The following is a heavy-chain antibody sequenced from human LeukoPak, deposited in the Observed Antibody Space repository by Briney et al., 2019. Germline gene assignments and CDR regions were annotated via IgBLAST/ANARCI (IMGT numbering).Heavy chain of an antibody. D-gene: IGHD1-1*01. CDR2: INPNSGGT. CDR1: GYTSTGYY. V-gene: IGHV1-2*02. Sequence: ASVKVSCKASGYTSTGYYIHWVRQAPGQGLEWMGWINPNSGGTNYAQKFQGRVTMTRDTSISTAYMELNRLRSDDTAVYYCARDTTLITYWFDPWGQGTLVTVSS. J-gene: IGHJ5*02. CDR3: ARDTTLITYWFDP.